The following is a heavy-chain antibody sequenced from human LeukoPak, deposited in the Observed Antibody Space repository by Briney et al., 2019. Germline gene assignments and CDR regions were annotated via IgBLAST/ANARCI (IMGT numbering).Heavy chain of an antibody. V-gene: IGHV1-69*13. Sequence: ASVKVSCKASGGTFSSYVISWVRQAPGQGLEWMGGIIPIFGTANYAQKFQGRVTITADESTSTAYMELSSLRSEDTAVYYCARGDRDFWSGYAAFDIWGQGTMVTVSS. CDR2: IIPIFGTA. D-gene: IGHD3-3*01. CDR1: GGTFSSYV. J-gene: IGHJ3*02. CDR3: ARGDRDFWSGYAAFDI.